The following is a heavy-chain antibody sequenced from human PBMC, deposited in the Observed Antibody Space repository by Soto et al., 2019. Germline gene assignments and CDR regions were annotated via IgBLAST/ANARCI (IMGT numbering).Heavy chain of an antibody. CDR3: ARRIVPTETFAY. CDR2: IYYAGST. CDR1: GGPMISYY. J-gene: IGHJ4*02. V-gene: IGHV4-59*08. D-gene: IGHD5-12*01. Sequence: SETLSLTCTVSGGPMISYYWSWIRQPPGRGLEWIGFIYYAGSTKYNPSLNSRVTISVDTSKNQFSLTVTSVTAADTAVYYCARRIVPTETFAYWGQGTLVTVSS.